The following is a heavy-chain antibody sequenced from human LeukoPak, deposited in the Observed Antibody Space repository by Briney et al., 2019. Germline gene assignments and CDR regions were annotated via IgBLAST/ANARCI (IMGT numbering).Heavy chain of an antibody. V-gene: IGHV3-7*04. CDR3: ARGLVVVVAASYYFDY. D-gene: IGHD2-15*01. J-gene: IGHJ4*02. CDR1: GFTFSSYW. CDR2: IKQDGSEK. Sequence: GGALRLSGAASGFTFSSYWMYWVRPAPGEGVGWVAHIKQDGSEKYYVDSVKGRFTISRDNAKNSLYLQMNSLRAEDTAVYYCARGLVVVVAASYYFDYWGQGTLVTVSS.